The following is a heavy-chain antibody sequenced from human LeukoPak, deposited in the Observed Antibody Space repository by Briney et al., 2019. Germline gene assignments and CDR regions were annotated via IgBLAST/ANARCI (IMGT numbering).Heavy chain of an antibody. Sequence: GGSLRLSCAASGFTFSDYSMNRVRQAPGKGLEWISYIGIDSGNTNYADSVKGRFTISGDEAKNSLYLQMNSLRVEDTAVYYCARDYKYAFDNWGQGTLVTVSS. CDR3: ARDYKYAFDN. V-gene: IGHV3-48*01. CDR2: IGIDSGNT. CDR1: GFTFSDYS. D-gene: IGHD5-24*01. J-gene: IGHJ4*02.